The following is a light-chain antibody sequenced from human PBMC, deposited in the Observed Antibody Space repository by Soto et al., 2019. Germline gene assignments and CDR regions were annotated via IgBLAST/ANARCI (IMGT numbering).Light chain of an antibody. J-gene: IGLJ1*01. CDR2: EVS. V-gene: IGLV2-14*01. CDR3: SSYTSSSTLL. Sequence: QAVVTQPASVSGSAGQSITISCTGTSSDVGGYKYVSWYQQHPGRAPKLMIYEVSNRPSGVSNRFSGSKSGNTASLTISGLQAGDEADYYCSSYTSSSTLLFGTGTKLTVL. CDR1: SSDVGGYKY.